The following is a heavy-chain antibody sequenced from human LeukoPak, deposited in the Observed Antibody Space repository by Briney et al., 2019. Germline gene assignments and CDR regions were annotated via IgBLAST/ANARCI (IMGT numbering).Heavy chain of an antibody. V-gene: IGHV4-34*01. J-gene: IGHJ6*02. CDR3: ARGRIKLQLRGYYNAMDV. CDR2: INHSGST. D-gene: IGHD5-18*01. Sequence: SETLSLTCAVYGESFSGYYWSWIRQPPGEGLEWIGEINHSGSTNYNPSLKSRVTISVDTSKNQFSLKLSSVTAADTAVYYCARGRIKLQLRGYYNAMDVWGQGTTVTVSS. CDR1: GESFSGYY.